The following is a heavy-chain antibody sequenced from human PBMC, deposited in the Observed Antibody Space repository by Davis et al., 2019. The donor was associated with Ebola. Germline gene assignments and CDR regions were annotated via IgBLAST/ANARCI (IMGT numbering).Heavy chain of an antibody. CDR1: GFTFSTYD. J-gene: IGHJ4*02. CDR2: ISYDGSNK. D-gene: IGHD3-22*01. CDR3: ARARYYGTSAYYFFDY. Sequence: PGGSLRLSCAASGFTFSTYDMHWVRQAPGKGLEWVAVISYDGSNKYYADSVQGRFTISRDNSKNTLYLQIDSLRAEDTAVYFCARARYYGTSAYYFFDYWGQGTLVTVSS. V-gene: IGHV3-30*04.